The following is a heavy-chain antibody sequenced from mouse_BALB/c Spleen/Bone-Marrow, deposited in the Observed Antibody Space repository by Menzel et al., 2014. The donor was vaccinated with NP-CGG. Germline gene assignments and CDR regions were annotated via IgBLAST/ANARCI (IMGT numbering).Heavy chain of an antibody. D-gene: IGHD1-1*01. CDR2: IDPANGNT. CDR1: GFNIKDTY. V-gene: IGHV14-3*02. Sequence: EVQLQQSGTELVKPGASVKLSCTASGFNIKDTYMHWVKQRPEQGLEWIGRIDPANGNTRYDPKFQGKATITADTSSNTAYLLLTSLTSEDTAVYYCARAYYYGSSYYVMDYWGQGTSVTVSS. J-gene: IGHJ4*01. CDR3: ARAYYYGSSYYVMDY.